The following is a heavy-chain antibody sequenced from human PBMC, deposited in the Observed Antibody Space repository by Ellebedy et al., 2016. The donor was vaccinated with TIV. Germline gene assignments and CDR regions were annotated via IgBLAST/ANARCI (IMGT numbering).Heavy chain of an antibody. CDR1: GFTFSSYW. V-gene: IGHV3-7*01. J-gene: IGHJ3*02. CDR2: IKQDGSEK. CDR3: ARGSPYCSSTSCYQTDDAFDI. D-gene: IGHD2-2*01. Sequence: GGSLRLXCAASGFTFSSYWMSWVRQAPGKGLEWVANIKQDGSEKYYVDSVKGRFTISRDNAKNSLYLQMNSLRAEDTAVYYCARGSPYCSSTSCYQTDDAFDIWGQGTMVTVSS.